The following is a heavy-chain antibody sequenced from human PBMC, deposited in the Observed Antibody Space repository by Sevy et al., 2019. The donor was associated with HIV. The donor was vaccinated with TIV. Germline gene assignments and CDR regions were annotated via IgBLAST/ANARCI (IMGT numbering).Heavy chain of an antibody. J-gene: IGHJ6*02. V-gene: IGHV1-18*01. CDR2: ISAYNGNT. D-gene: IGHD2-15*01. CDR1: GYTFTSYG. Sequence: ASVNVSCKASGYTFTSYGISWVRQAPGQGLEWMGWISAYNGNTNYAQKLQGRVTMTTDTSTSTAYMELRSLRSDDTAVYYCARDDHCSGGSCYSHYYYGMDVWGQGTTVTVSS. CDR3: ARDDHCSGGSCYSHYYYGMDV.